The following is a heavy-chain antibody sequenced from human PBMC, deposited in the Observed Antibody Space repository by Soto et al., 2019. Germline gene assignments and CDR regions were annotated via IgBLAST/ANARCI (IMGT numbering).Heavy chain of an antibody. J-gene: IGHJ6*02. CDR2: VSDSGRT. D-gene: IGHD6-13*01. CDR1: GGSIDYYH. CDR3: ARDSTRWFPYYGVDV. V-gene: IGHV4-59*01. Sequence: SETLSLTCTVSGGSIDYYHWTWIRQPPGKGLEWIGYVSDSGRTSYNPSLQSRVSISVDSSRNQFSLRLTSVTAADTAVYYCARDSTRWFPYYGVDVWGPGTSVTGS.